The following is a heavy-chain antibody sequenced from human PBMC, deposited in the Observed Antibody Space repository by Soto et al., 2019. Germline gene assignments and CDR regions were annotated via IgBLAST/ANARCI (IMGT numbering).Heavy chain of an antibody. CDR3: ARVEAPLIHSDHYYYGMDV. CDR2: IWYHGTNA. V-gene: IGHV3-33*01. D-gene: IGHD5-18*01. CDR1: GFSFSTYG. J-gene: IGHJ6*02. Sequence: QVQLVESGGGVVRPGRSLRLACEASGFSFSTYGMHWVRQAPGKGLQWVAVIWYHGTNAYYADSVKGRFTISRDNSKDTLYLEMNNPRAEDTAVYYCARVEAPLIHSDHYYYGMDVWGQRTTVTV.